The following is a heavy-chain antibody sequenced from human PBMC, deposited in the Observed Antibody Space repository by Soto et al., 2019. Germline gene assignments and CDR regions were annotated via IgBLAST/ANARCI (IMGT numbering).Heavy chain of an antibody. CDR1: GYTFSNYG. D-gene: IGHD4-17*01. V-gene: IGHV1-18*01. J-gene: IGHJ4*02. CDR3: AGDMGVNDNGDYVDY. Sequence: QVQLVQSGAEVKKPGASVKVSCKASGYTFSNYGVSWVRQAPGQGLEWMGWISGYNGNTKYAQKVQGRVTMTIDTPTSTAYRELRSRRSDDTAVYYCAGDMGVNDNGDYVDYWGQGTRVTVSS. CDR2: ISGYNGNT.